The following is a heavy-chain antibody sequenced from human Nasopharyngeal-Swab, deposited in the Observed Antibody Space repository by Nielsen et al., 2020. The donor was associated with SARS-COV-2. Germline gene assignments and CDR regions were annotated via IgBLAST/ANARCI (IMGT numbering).Heavy chain of an antibody. CDR1: GFTFSDYY. D-gene: IGHD3-22*01. CDR3: ARTYYYDSSGYYYVWFDP. Sequence: GGSLRLSCAASGFTFSDYYMSWIRQAPGKGLEWVSYISSSGSTIYYADSVKGRFTISRDNAKNSLYLQMNSLRAEDTAVYYCARTYYYDSSGYYYVWFDPWDQGTLVTVSS. CDR2: ISSSGSTI. V-gene: IGHV3-11*01. J-gene: IGHJ5*02.